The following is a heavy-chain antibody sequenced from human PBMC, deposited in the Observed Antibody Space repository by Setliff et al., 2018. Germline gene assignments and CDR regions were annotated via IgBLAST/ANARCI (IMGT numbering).Heavy chain of an antibody. CDR3: VRAPPTVVIPPGRAFFDP. CDR2: ISAYNGNI. V-gene: IGHV1-18*01. Sequence: ASVKVSCKASGYTFTSYGVSWVRHSPGQGLEWMGWISAYNGNINYAQKFQGRVTMTTDTYTSTANMELRSLRSDDTAVYYCVRAPPTVVIPPGRAFFDPWGQGTLVTVSS. D-gene: IGHD2-2*01. J-gene: IGHJ5*02. CDR1: GYTFTSYG.